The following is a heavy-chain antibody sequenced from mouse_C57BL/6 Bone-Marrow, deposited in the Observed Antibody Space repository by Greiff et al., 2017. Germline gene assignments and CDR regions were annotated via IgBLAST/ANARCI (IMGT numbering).Heavy chain of an antibody. CDR1: GFTFSSYT. J-gene: IGHJ1*03. CDR3: SRQVATILATKYFDV. V-gene: IGHV5-9*01. D-gene: IGHD1-1*01. Sequence: VQGVESGGGLVKPGGSLKLSCAASGFTFSSYTMSWVRQTPEKRLQWVAAISGGSSNTYYPDSVKGRFTISRDNDKNILYLQMSSLRSEDTALYYCSRQVATILATKYFDVWGTGTTVTVSS. CDR2: ISGGSSNT.